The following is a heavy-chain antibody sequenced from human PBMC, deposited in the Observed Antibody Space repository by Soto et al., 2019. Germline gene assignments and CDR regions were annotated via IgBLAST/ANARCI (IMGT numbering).Heavy chain of an antibody. V-gene: IGHV3-21*06. CDR3: ATVGTDYGSGSPYYSDY. J-gene: IGHJ4*02. CDR2: ISPSSSFL. D-gene: IGHD3-10*01. CDR1: RFSFRSYY. Sequence: EVQLVESGGGLVKPGGSLRLSCAASRFSFRSYYMNWVRQAPGRGLEWVSSISPSSSFLNYADSVKGRFTISRDNAKSSVNLQMNSLRAEDTAVYYCATVGTDYGSGSPYYSDYWGQGTLVTVSS.